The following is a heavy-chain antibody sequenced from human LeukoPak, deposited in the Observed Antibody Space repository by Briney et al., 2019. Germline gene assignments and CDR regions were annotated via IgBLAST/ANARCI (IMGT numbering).Heavy chain of an antibody. Sequence: SETLSLTCTVSGGSISSYYWSWIRQPPGKGLEWIGYIYYSGSTNYNPSLKSRVTISVDTSKNQFSLKLSSVTAADTAVYYCARGQWLRSDPWSQGTLVTVSS. CDR3: ARGQWLRSDP. CDR2: IYYSGST. D-gene: IGHD5-12*01. V-gene: IGHV4-59*01. CDR1: GGSISSYY. J-gene: IGHJ5*02.